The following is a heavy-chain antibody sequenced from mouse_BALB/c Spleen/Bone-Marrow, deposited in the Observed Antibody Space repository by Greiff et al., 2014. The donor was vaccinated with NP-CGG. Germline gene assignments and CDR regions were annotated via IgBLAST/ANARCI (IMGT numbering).Heavy chain of an antibody. J-gene: IGHJ2*01. D-gene: IGHD2-3*01. CDR3: AREGWLLRFDY. Sequence: EVQLQQSGHELVKPGASVKMSCKASGYTFTAYVMRWVKQKPGQGLEWIGYINPYNDGTNYIEKFKGKATLTSDIPSSTAYMELSSLTSEDSAVYYCAREGWLLRFDYWGQGTTLTVSS. V-gene: IGHV1-14*01. CDR1: GYTFTAYV. CDR2: INPYNDGT.